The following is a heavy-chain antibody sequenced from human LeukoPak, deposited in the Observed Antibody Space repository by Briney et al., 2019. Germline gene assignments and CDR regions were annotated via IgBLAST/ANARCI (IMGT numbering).Heavy chain of an antibody. CDR1: GFTFSSYG. CDR2: IWYDGSNK. Sequence: GRSLRLSCAASGFTFSSYGMHWVRQAPGKGLEWVAVIWYDGSNKYYADSVKGRFTISRGNSKNTLYLQMNSLRAEDTAVYYCARDGNPVGTFLDFWGQGTLVTVSS. CDR3: ARDGNPVGTFLDF. J-gene: IGHJ4*02. V-gene: IGHV3-33*01. D-gene: IGHD1-14*01.